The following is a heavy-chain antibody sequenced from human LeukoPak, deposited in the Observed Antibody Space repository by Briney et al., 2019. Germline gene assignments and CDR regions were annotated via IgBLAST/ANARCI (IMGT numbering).Heavy chain of an antibody. D-gene: IGHD2-8*01. V-gene: IGHV3-30*03. Sequence: PGGSLRLSCAASGFTFSSYGMHWVRQAPGKGLEWVAVISYDGSNKYYADSVKGRFTISRDNSKNTLYLQMNSLRAEDTAVYYCVKGYCTNGVCYPMGGYWGQGTLVTVSS. CDR1: GFTFSSYG. CDR3: VKGYCTNGVCYPMGGY. J-gene: IGHJ4*02. CDR2: ISYDGSNK.